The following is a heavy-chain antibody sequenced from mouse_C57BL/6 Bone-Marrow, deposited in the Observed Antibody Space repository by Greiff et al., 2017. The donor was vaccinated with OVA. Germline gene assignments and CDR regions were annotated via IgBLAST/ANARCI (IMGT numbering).Heavy chain of an antibody. CDR3: ARSCYGSTHWYFDG. Sequence: VQLQQSGAELVKPGASVKLSCKASGYTFTSYWMHWVKQRPGQGLEWIGMIYPSSGSTNYNEKFKSKATLTVDKSSSTAYMQLSRLPSEDSTVFYAARSCYGSTHWYFDGWGTGTTVTVSS. J-gene: IGHJ1*03. CDR2: IYPSSGST. V-gene: IGHV1-64*01. CDR1: GYTFTSYW. D-gene: IGHD1-1*01.